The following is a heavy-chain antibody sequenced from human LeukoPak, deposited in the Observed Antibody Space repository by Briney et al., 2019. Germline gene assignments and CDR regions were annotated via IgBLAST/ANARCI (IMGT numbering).Heavy chain of an antibody. CDR1: GGSISSGGYY. CDR3: ARVGSSGYYSVDY. CDR2: IYYSGST. Sequence: PSQTLSLTCTVSGGSISSGGYYWSWIRQHPGKGLEWIGCIYYSGSTYYNPSLKSRVTISVDTSKNQFSLKLSSVTAADTAVYYCARVGSSGYYSVDYWGQGTLVTVSS. J-gene: IGHJ4*02. V-gene: IGHV4-31*03. D-gene: IGHD3-22*01.